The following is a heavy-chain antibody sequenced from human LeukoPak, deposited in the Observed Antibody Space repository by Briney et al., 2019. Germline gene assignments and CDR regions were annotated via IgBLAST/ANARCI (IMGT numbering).Heavy chain of an antibody. CDR3: ARMQVVVAASWYYYYGMDV. CDR2: INHSGST. CDR1: GGSFSGYY. D-gene: IGHD2-15*01. Sequence: SETLSLACAVYGGSFSGYYWSWIRQPPGKGLEWIGEINHSGSTNYNPSLKSRVTISVDTSKNQFSLKLSSVTAADTAVYYCARMQVVVAASWYYYYGMDVWGQGTTVTVSS. J-gene: IGHJ6*02. V-gene: IGHV4-34*01.